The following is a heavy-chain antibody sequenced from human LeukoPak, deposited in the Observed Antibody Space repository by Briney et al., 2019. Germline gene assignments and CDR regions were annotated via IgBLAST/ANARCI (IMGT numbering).Heavy chain of an antibody. CDR1: GFTFSSYS. CDR3: ARVRGVTPFDY. Sequence: GGSLRLSCAASGFTFSSYSMNWVRQAPGKGLEWVSYISSSSSTIYYADSVKGRFTISRDNAKNSLYLQMNSLRAEDTAVYYCARVRGVTPFDYWGQGTLVTVSS. D-gene: IGHD3-10*01. CDR2: ISSSSSTI. V-gene: IGHV3-48*01. J-gene: IGHJ4*02.